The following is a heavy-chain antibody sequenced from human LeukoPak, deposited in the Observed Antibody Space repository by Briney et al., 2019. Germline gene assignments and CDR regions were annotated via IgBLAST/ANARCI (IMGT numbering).Heavy chain of an antibody. J-gene: IGHJ4*02. CDR1: GYTFTDYY. D-gene: IGHD2-15*01. CDR2: INPDSGGT. CDR3: ARGYCSGGSCYYYFDY. V-gene: IGHV1-2*02. Sequence: ASVKVSCKASGYTFTDYYMHWVRQAPGQGLEWMGWINPDSGGTSYEQKFQGTVTMTRDTSISTAYMELSRLRSDDTAVYYCARGYCSGGSCYYYFDYWGQGTLVTVSS.